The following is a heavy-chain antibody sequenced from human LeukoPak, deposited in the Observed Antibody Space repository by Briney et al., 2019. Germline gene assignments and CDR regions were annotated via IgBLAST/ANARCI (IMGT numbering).Heavy chain of an antibody. CDR3: ATDRGYSTFDY. D-gene: IGHD6-13*01. J-gene: IGHJ4*02. CDR2: INQDGRTI. CDR1: GFPFSTYW. V-gene: IGHV3-7*01. Sequence: GGSLRLSCAASGFPFSTYWMIWIRQAPGKGLEWVANINQDGRTISYGDPVRGRFTISRDNARNSLYLQMTSLRAEDTALYYCATDRGYSTFDYWGQGTLVTVSS.